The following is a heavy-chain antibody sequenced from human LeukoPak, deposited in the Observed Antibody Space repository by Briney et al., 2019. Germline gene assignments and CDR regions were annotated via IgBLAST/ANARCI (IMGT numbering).Heavy chain of an antibody. D-gene: IGHD3-3*01. V-gene: IGHV1-8*01. J-gene: IGHJ4*02. CDR3: ATGYRDFWSGYYGYFDY. CDR2: MGSNSGDT. Sequence: WASVKVSCKASGYTFTNYDINWVRQATGQGLEWMGWMGSNSGDTGYAQKFQDRVTMTRDTFISTAYMELSSLRSEDTAVYYCATGYRDFWSGYYGYFDYWGQGTLVTVSS. CDR1: GYTFTNYD.